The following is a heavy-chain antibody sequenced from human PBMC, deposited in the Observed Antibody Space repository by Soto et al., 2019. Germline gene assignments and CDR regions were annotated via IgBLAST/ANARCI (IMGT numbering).Heavy chain of an antibody. CDR2: INDYGTNI. Sequence: GGALRVSCAASGFSFGRYWMHWVRQAPGKGLVWVSRINDYGTNINYADSVKGRFFISRDDAKSELYLQMNNLRAEGTAIYYCARGGLEPFDYWGRGVLVTVSS. D-gene: IGHD1-1*01. CDR1: GFSFGRYW. CDR3: ARGGLEPFDY. V-gene: IGHV3-74*01. J-gene: IGHJ4*02.